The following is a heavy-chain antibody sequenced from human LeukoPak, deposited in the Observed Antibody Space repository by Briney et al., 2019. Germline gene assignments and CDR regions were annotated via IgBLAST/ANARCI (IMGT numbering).Heavy chain of an antibody. D-gene: IGHD1-26*01. CDR1: GASISSYY. CDR3: ATGGSYYAFDI. V-gene: IGHV4-59*01. Sequence: PSETLSLICTVSGASISSYYWSWIRQPPGKGLEWIGYIYYSGSTNYNPSLKSRVTISVDTSKNQFSLKLSSVTAADTAVYYCATGGSYYAFDIWGQGTMVTVSS. J-gene: IGHJ3*02. CDR2: IYYSGST.